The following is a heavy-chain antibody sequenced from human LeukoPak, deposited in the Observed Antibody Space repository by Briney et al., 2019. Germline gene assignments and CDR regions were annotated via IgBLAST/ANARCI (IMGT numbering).Heavy chain of an antibody. D-gene: IGHD2-15*01. Sequence: GKSLTLSCAASGLTFSSHDMHWVRQAPGKGLEWVALIWYDGRDKYYADSVRGRFTITRDNAKNMLYLQMNSLGVEDTVVYYCTADGCGGTCYIDHWGQGALVTVSS. J-gene: IGHJ4*02. CDR2: IWYDGRDK. V-gene: IGHV3-33*01. CDR1: GLTFSSHD. CDR3: TADGCGGTCYIDH.